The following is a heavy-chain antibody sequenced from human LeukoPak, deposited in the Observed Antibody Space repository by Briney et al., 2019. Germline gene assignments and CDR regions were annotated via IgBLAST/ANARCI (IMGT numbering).Heavy chain of an antibody. CDR1: GFTFSSYS. V-gene: IGHV3-21*01. CDR2: ISSGSKYI. CDR3: ARALSYSYGSMDF. J-gene: IGHJ4*02. Sequence: GGSLRLSCAAYGFTFSSYSMNWVRQAPGKGLEWVSSISSGSKYIYNADSVKGRFTISRDNAKNSLFLQMNSLRAEDTAVYYCARALSYSYGSMDFWGQGTLVTVSS. D-gene: IGHD5-18*01.